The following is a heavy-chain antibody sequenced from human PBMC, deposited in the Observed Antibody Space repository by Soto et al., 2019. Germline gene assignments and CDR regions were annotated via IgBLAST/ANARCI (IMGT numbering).Heavy chain of an antibody. D-gene: IGHD6-25*01. CDR2: VSYDGSNQ. Sequence: QVQLVESGGGVVQPGRSLGLSCAASGFMFSNYDMHWVRQAPGKGLEWVAVVSYDGSNQYYADSVRGRFTISRDNSNNALYLQMNSRRLEGAAVSDGTAGSAGADAWWGQGTLVTVS. J-gene: IGHJ4*02. CDR1: GFMFSNYD. CDR3: TAGSAGADAW. V-gene: IGHV3-30*03.